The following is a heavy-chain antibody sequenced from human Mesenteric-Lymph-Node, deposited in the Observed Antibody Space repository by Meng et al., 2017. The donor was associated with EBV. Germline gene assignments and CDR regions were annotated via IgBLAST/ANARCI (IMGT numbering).Heavy chain of an antibody. CDR2: INPSSGGT. CDR3: ASPGYSYGLDY. D-gene: IGHD5-18*01. V-gene: IGHV1-2*02. CDR1: GYTFTRYG. J-gene: IGHJ4*02. Sequence: QVQLVQSGAEVKKPGASVKVSCKASGYTFTRYGISWVRQAPGQGLEWMGWINPSSGGTNYAQKFQGRVTMTRDTSISTAYIELNSLRSDDTAVYYCASPGYSYGLDYWGQGTLVTVSS.